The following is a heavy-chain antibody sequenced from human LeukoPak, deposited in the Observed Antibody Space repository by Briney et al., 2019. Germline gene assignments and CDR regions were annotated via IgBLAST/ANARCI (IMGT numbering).Heavy chain of an antibody. V-gene: IGHV1-69*04. CDR1: GGTFSSYA. D-gene: IGHD6-13*01. Sequence: SVKVSCKASGGTFSSYAISWVRQAPGQGLEWMGRIIPILGIANYAQKFQGRVTITADKSTSTAYMELSSLRSEDTAVYYCAWLSAAGSLDYYYYGMDVWGQGTTVTVSS. J-gene: IGHJ6*02. CDR2: IIPILGIA. CDR3: AWLSAAGSLDYYYYGMDV.